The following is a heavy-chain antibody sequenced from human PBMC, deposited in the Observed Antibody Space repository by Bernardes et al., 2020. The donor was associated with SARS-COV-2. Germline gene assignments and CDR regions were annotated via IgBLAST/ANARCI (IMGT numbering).Heavy chain of an antibody. CDR2: IIPILGIA. J-gene: IGHJ6*02. CDR3: ARNLYSYGYSGGEMDV. V-gene: IGHV1-69*02. Sequence: SVKVSCKASGGTFSSYTISWVRQAPGQGLEWMGRIIPILGIANYAQKFQGRVTITADKSTSTAYMELSSLRSEDTAVYYCARNLYSYGYSGGEMDVWGQGTTVTVSS. CDR1: GGTFSSYT. D-gene: IGHD5-18*01.